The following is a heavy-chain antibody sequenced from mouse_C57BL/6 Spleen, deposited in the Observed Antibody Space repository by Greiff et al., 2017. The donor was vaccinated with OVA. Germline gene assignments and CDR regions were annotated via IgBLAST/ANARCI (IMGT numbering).Heavy chain of an antibody. J-gene: IGHJ1*03. Sequence: EVKLVESEGGLVQPGSSMKLSCTASGFTFSDYYMAWVRQVPEKGLEWVAIINSDGSSTYYLDPLKSRFIISRDNAKNLLYLQMSSMKSEDTATYYCARDREDYNGSLDVWGKGTTVTVSA. CDR1: GFTFSDYY. CDR3: ARDREDYNGSLDV. D-gene: IGHD1-1*01. CDR2: INSDGSST. V-gene: IGHV5-16*01.